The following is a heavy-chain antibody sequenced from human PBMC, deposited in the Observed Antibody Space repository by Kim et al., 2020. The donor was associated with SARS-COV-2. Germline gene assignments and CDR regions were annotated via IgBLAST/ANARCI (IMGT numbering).Heavy chain of an antibody. D-gene: IGHD1-26*01. V-gene: IGHV3-66*01. CDR3: ARVPTAEWVLLIGFDP. J-gene: IGHJ5*02. Sequence: SVKGRVTITRDNCKNTLYLQMNSLRAEDTAVYYCARVPTAEWVLLIGFDPWGQGTLVTVSS.